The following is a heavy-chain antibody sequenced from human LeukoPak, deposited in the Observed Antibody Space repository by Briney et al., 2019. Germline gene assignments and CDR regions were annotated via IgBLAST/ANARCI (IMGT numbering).Heavy chain of an antibody. Sequence: GGSLRLSCATSGFTFADYAVSWFRQAPGKGLEWVGFIRKTTQGGTTEYAASVKGRFTISRDDSKSIAHLQMNSLRTEDTAIYYCAREDPWIQLRPADYWGQGTLVTVSS. J-gene: IGHJ4*02. CDR2: IRKTTQGGTT. CDR1: GFTFADYA. CDR3: AREDPWIQLRPADY. D-gene: IGHD5-18*01. V-gene: IGHV3-49*03.